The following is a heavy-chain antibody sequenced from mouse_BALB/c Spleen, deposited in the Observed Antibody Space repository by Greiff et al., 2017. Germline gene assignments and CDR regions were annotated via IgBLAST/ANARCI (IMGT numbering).Heavy chain of an antibody. Sequence: QVQLQQSGAELAKPGASVKMSCKASGYTFTSYWMHWVKQRPGQGLEWIGYINPSTGYTEYNQKFKDKATLTADKSSSTAYMQLSSLTSEDSAVYYCARRDGNYFDYWGQGTTLTVSS. CDR1: GYTFTSYW. J-gene: IGHJ2*01. D-gene: IGHD2-1*01. CDR2: INPSTGYT. CDR3: ARRDGNYFDY. V-gene: IGHV1-7*01.